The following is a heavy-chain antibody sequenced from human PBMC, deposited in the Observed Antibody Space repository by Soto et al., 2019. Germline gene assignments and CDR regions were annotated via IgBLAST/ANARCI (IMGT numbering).Heavy chain of an antibody. CDR3: GSYSYFDY. V-gene: IGHV4-31*03. Sequence: PSETLSLTCTVSGASITRDGYYWSWLRQHPGKGLEWIGNIYYSGNTYYYLSLGSRLTKSVDTSKNQFSLRLTSVFYCAKDLTSGSYSYFDYWGQGVLVTVSS. J-gene: IGHJ4*02. D-gene: IGHD1-26*01. CDR2: IYYSGNT. CDR1: GASITRDGYY.